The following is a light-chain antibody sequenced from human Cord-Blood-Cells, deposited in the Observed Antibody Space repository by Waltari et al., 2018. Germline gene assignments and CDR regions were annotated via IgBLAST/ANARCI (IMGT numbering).Light chain of an antibody. CDR3: CSYAGSYTYV. V-gene: IGLV2-11*01. CDR2: DVS. CDR1: SSDVGGYHS. Sequence: QSALTQPRSVSGSPGQSVTISCTGTSSDVGGYHSVSWYQQHPGKAPRLLIYDVSKRPSGVPDRFSGSKSGSTASLTISGLQAEDEAEYCCCSYAGSYTYVFGTGTKVTVL. J-gene: IGLJ1*01.